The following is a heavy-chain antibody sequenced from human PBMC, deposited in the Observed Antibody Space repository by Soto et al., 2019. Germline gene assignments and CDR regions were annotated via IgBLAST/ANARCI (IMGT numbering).Heavy chain of an antibody. Sequence: SVKVSCKASGGTFSSYTISWVRQAPGQGLEWMGRIIPILGIANYAQKFQGRVTITADKSTSTAYMELSSLRSEDTAVYYCASGDLEYYYDSSGSLYLFVYWGQGTLVTVSS. J-gene: IGHJ4*02. CDR3: ASGDLEYYYDSSGSLYLFVY. CDR1: GGTFSSYT. CDR2: IIPILGIA. D-gene: IGHD3-22*01. V-gene: IGHV1-69*02.